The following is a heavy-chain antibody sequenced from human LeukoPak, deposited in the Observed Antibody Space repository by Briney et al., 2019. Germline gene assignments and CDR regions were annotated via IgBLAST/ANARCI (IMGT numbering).Heavy chain of an antibody. Sequence: SVKVSCKXSGGTFSSYAISWVRQAPGQGLEWMGRIIPIFGTANYAQKFQGRVTITADESTSTAYMELSSLRSEDTAVYYCARAVPAAIRGNWFDPWGQGTLVTVSS. CDR2: IIPIFGTA. D-gene: IGHD2-2*02. CDR3: ARAVPAAIRGNWFDP. V-gene: IGHV1-69*15. CDR1: GGTFSSYA. J-gene: IGHJ5*02.